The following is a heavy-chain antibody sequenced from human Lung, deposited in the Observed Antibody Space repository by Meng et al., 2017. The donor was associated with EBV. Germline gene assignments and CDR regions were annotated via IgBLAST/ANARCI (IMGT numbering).Heavy chain of an antibody. CDR1: GGSISSGNHY. V-gene: IGHV4-31*03. CDR2: IYYSGST. D-gene: IGHD4-17*01. CDR3: ASLYGDSSVWYLDL. J-gene: IGHJ2*01. Sequence: QVQLKESAPGLVKPSQTLSLTCTVSGGSISSGNHYWSWIRQHPGKGLEYIGYIYYSGSTYYNPSLKSRVIISVDTSKNQFSLRLNSVTAADTAVYYCASLYGDSSVWYLDLWGRGTLVTVSS.